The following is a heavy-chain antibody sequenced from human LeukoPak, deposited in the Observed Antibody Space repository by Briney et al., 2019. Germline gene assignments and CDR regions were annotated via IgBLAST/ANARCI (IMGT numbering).Heavy chain of an antibody. J-gene: IGHJ4*02. D-gene: IGHD5-12*01. CDR1: GGSISSYY. CDR3: ARGMVATSGVYFDY. CDR2: IYYSGST. V-gene: IGHV4-59*08. Sequence: SETLSLTCTVSGGSISSYYWSWIRQPPGKGLKWIGYIYYSGSTNYNPSLKSRVTISVDTSKNQFSLKLSSVTAADTAVYYCARGMVATSGVYFDYWGQGTLVTVSS.